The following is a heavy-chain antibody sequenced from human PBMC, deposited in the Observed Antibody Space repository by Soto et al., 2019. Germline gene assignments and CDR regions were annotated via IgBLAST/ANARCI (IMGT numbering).Heavy chain of an antibody. CDR1: GGSISSGGYY. J-gene: IGHJ5*02. D-gene: IGHD3-3*01. CDR3: AREVLA. V-gene: IGHV4-31*03. CDR2: IYYSGST. Sequence: QVQLQEAGPGLVKPSQTLSLTCPVSGGSISSGGYYWCWIRLRPGKGLEWIGNIYYSGSTYYNPSLKSRVTISVDTSKNQFSLKLTSVTAADTAVYDCAREVLAWGQGTLVTVSS.